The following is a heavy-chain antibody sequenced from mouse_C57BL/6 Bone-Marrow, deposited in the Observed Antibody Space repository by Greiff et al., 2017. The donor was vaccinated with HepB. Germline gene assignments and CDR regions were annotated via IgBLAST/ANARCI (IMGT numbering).Heavy chain of an antibody. V-gene: IGHV6-3*01. D-gene: IGHD1-1*01. CDR2: IRLKSDNYAT. J-gene: IGHJ1*03. CDR1: GFTFSNYW. Sequence: EVKLVESGGGLVQPGGSMKLSCVASGFTFSNYWMNWVRQSPEKGLEWVAQIRLKSDNYATHYAESVKGRFTISRDDSKSSVYLQMNNLRAEDTGIYYCTAATVVATDFDVWGTGTTVTVSS. CDR3: TAATVVATDFDV.